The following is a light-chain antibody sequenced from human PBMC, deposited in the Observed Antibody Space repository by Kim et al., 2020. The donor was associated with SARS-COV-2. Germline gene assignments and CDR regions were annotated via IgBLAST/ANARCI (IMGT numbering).Light chain of an antibody. J-gene: IGLJ2*01. CDR2: EVT. V-gene: IGLV2-23*02. Sequence: QSALTQPASVSGSPGQSITISCTGTSNDIGSYDLVSWYQQLPGKAPKLMIYEVTKRPSGVSNRFSGSKSGNTASLTISGLQTEDEADYYCCSYAGSGTFEVVFGGGTQLTVL. CDR1: SNDIGSYDL. CDR3: CSYAGSGTFEVV.